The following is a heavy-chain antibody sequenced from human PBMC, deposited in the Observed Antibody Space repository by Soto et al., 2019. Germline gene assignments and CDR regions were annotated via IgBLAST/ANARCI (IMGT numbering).Heavy chain of an antibody. CDR2: INPSGGST. V-gene: IGHV1-46*03. D-gene: IGHD3-16*01. J-gene: IGHJ5*02. CDR3: ARYAVTLGEVAPLEP. CDR1: GYSISSHY. Sequence: QVQLVQSGAEMKQIGASVKVSCKAVGYSISSHYLHWVRQAPGHGFEWMGMINPSGGSTFYAQHFQGRPGRARDTSTSKVDMEVSSLVSADTGVYYCARYAVTLGEVAPLEPWGQGTRVTV.